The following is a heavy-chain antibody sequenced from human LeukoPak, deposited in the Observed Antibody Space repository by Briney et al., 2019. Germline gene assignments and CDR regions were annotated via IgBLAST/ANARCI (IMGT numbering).Heavy chain of an antibody. V-gene: IGHV6-1*01. CDR1: EDSVSSNSAA. D-gene: IGHD2-21*02. CDR2: TYYRSKWYN. J-gene: IGHJ5*02. Sequence: QTLSLTCAISEDSVSSNSAAWNWIRQSPSRGLEWLGRTYYRSKWYNDYAVSVKSRITINPDTSKNQFSLQLNPVTPEDTAVYYCARGPSIVVVTEGWFDPWGQGTLVTVSS. CDR3: ARGPSIVVVTEGWFDP.